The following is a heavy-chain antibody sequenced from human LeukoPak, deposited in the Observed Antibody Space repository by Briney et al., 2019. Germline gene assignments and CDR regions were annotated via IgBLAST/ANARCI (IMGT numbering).Heavy chain of an antibody. CDR1: GGSFSGYY. D-gene: IGHD3-22*01. Sequence: SETLSLTCAVYGGSFSGYYWSWIRQPPGKGLEWIGYIYYSGSTNYNPSLKSRVTISVDTSKNQFSLKLSSVTAADTAVYYCARLGYYDSSGYYFRGWFDPWGQGTLVTVSS. J-gene: IGHJ5*02. V-gene: IGHV4-59*08. CDR2: IYYSGST. CDR3: ARLGYYDSSGYYFRGWFDP.